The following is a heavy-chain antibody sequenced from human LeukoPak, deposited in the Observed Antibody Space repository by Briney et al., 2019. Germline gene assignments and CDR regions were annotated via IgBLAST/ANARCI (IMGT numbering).Heavy chain of an antibody. Sequence: GVAVRLSCAASGFTFSSYWMHWVRQAPGKGLVWVARIISDGSSTSYADSVKGRFTISRDNAKNTLYLQMNSLRADDTAVYYCAREPHSSGNYWGQGTLVT. J-gene: IGHJ4*02. CDR2: IISDGSST. CDR1: GFTFSSYW. V-gene: IGHV3-74*01. CDR3: AREPHSSGNY. D-gene: IGHD6-19*01.